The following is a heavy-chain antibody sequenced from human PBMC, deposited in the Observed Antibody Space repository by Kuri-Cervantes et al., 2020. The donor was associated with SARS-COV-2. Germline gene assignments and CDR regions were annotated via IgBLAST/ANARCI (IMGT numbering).Heavy chain of an antibody. V-gene: IGHV4-30-2*01. CDR1: GASISSGGYS. J-gene: IGHJ4*02. CDR3: ARNRGSITIFGVVITAHIDY. D-gene: IGHD3-3*01. Sequence: CAVPGASISSGGYSWSWIRQPPGKGLEWIGDIYHSGSTYYNPSLKSRVTISVDRSKNQFSLKLSSVTTADTAVYYCARNRGSITIFGVVITAHIDYWGQGTLVTVSS. CDR2: IYHSGST.